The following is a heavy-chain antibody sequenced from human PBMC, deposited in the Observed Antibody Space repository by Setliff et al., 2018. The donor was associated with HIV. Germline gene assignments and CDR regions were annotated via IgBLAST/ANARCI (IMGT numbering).Heavy chain of an antibody. Sequence: SETLSLTCAVYGGSLSGYYWSWIRQAPGKGLEWIGEINHRGRTRYNPSLKSRVTISVDTSKNQFSLKLSSVTAADTAVYYCARACGGDCFTGVAGPNYYYGMDVCGQGTTVTVSS. D-gene: IGHD2-21*02. CDR2: INHRGRT. V-gene: IGHV4-34*01. CDR3: ARACGGDCFTGVAGPNYYYGMDV. J-gene: IGHJ6*02. CDR1: GGSLSGYY.